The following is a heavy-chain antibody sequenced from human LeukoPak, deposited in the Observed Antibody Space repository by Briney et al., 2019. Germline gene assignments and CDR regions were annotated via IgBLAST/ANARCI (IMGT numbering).Heavy chain of an antibody. CDR3: ARAMSIAARLQTIFDY. D-gene: IGHD6-6*01. V-gene: IGHV3-23*01. CDR2: ISGSGGST. CDR1: GFTFSSYG. J-gene: IGHJ4*02. Sequence: GGSLRLSCAASGFTFSSYGMGWVRQAPGKGLEWVSAISGSGGSTYYADSVKGRFAISRDNSKNTLYLQMNSLRAEDTAVYYCARAMSIAARLQTIFDYWGQGTLVTVSS.